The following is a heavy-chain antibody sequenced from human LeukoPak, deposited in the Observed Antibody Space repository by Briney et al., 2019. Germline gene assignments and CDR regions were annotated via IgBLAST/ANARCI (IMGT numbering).Heavy chain of an antibody. CDR1: GFSFSSYS. Sequence: GGSLRLSCAASGFSFSSYSMNWVRQAPGKGLECVSYISNSDSTIYYADSVKGRFTISRDNAKFSLFLQMNTLRDEDTAVYYCARDAATIGTYWYFDLWGRGTLVTVSS. CDR2: ISNSDSTI. J-gene: IGHJ2*01. V-gene: IGHV3-48*02. CDR3: ARDAATIGTYWYFDL. D-gene: IGHD1-1*01.